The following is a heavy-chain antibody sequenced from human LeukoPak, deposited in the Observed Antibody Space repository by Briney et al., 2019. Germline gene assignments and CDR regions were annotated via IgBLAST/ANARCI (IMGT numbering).Heavy chain of an antibody. CDR1: GGSISSYY. CDR2: IYYSGST. V-gene: IGHV4-59*12. J-gene: IGHJ2*01. D-gene: IGHD4-4*01. CDR3: ARVPRPGLYSNYVNWYLDL. Sequence: PSETLSLTCTVSGGSISSYYWSWIRQPPGKGLEWIGYIYYSGSTNYNPSLKSRVTISVDTSKNQFSLKLSSVTAADTAVYYCARVPRPGLYSNYVNWYLDLWGRGTLVTVSS.